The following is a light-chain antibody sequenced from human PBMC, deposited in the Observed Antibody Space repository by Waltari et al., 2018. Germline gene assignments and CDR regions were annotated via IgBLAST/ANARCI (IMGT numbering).Light chain of an antibody. CDR1: QSITKKF. Sequence: VLTQSPGTLSLSPGESATLSCRASQSITKKFFAWYQQKPGQAPRLLIYGASSRAAGIPDRFSGSGSVTDFTLTISRLEPEDSAVYYCQQYGSSVMYTFGQGTKLEIK. CDR2: GAS. CDR3: QQYGSSVMYT. V-gene: IGKV3-20*01. J-gene: IGKJ2*01.